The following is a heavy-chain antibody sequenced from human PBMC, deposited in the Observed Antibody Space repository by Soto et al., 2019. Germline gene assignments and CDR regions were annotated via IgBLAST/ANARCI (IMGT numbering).Heavy chain of an antibody. CDR3: AKGDDYIH. Sequence: QVQLVESGGGVVHPGRSLRLSCAASGFTFSSYGMHWVRQAPGKGLEWVAVISYDGSNKYYADSVKGRFTISRDNSKNTLYLQMNSLRAEDTAVYYCAKGDDYIHWGQGTLVTVSS. CDR2: ISYDGSNK. V-gene: IGHV3-30*18. CDR1: GFTFSSYG. D-gene: IGHD4-4*01. J-gene: IGHJ4*02.